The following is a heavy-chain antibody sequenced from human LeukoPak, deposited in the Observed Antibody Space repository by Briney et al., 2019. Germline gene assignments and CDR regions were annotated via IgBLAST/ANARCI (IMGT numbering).Heavy chain of an antibody. CDR2: IKQDESDK. D-gene: IGHD2-15*01. J-gene: IGHJ4*02. CDR3: ARGGDLKYCSGGSCYSVDY. Sequence: GGSLRLSCAASGFTFSNYWMSWVRQAPGKGLEWVASIKQDESDKYYVGSVKGRFTISRDNAKKSLCLQMNSLRAEDTAVYYCARGGDLKYCSGGSCYSVDYLGQGTLVTVSS. CDR1: GFTFSNYW. V-gene: IGHV3-7*04.